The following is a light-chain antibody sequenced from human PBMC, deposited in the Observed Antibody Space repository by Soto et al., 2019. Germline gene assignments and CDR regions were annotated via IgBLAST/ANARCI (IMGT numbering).Light chain of an antibody. Sequence: DIQMTQSPASLSASVGDRVTIACQANQDIGNYLYWYQQKPGKAPRLLIYDASKLEIGVPSRFSGSGSCTDFTFTISNLQPAEIATYYCQQYDTLPPYTFGQGTKVDLK. CDR1: QDIGNY. J-gene: IGKJ2*01. CDR3: QQYDTLPPYT. CDR2: DAS. V-gene: IGKV1-33*01.